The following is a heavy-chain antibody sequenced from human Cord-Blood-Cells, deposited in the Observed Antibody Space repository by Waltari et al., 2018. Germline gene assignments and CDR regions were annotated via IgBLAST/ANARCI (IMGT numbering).Heavy chain of an antibody. J-gene: IGHJ6*02. CDR1: GYTFTSYG. V-gene: IGHV1-18*01. Sequence: QVQLVQSGAEVKKPGASVKVSCKASGYTFTSYGISWVRQAPGQGLEWMGWISAYNGNTNYAQKLQGRVTMTTDTSTSTAYTELRSLRSDDTAVYYCARDPSGSYYYYGMDVWGQGTTVTVSS. CDR2: ISAYNGNT. D-gene: IGHD1-26*01. CDR3: ARDPSGSYYYYGMDV.